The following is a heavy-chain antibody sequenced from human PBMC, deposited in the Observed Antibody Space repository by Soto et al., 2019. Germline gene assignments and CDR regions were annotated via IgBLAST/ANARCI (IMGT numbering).Heavy chain of an antibody. D-gene: IGHD3-10*01. V-gene: IGHV4-39*01. CDR2: MYYSVST. Sequence: QLQLQESGPGLVKPSETLSLTCSVSGGSISSSSYYWGWIRQPPGKRLEWIGGMYYSVSTYFNPSLKSRVTISVDTSKNQFSLKPSSVTAADTAVYYCARWYGSEVFDYWGQGTLVTVSS. J-gene: IGHJ4*02. CDR3: ARWYGSEVFDY. CDR1: GGSISSSSYY.